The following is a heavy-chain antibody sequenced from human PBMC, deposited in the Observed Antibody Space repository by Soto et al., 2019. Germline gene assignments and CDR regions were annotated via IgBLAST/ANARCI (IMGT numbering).Heavy chain of an antibody. D-gene: IGHD1-1*01. Sequence: SVKVSCKASGGTFSSYAISWVRQAPGQGLEWMGGIIPIFGTANYAQKFQGRVTITADESTSTAYMELSSLRSEDTAVYYCARSVEERGAFDYWGQGTLVTVSS. CDR1: GGTFSSYA. J-gene: IGHJ4*02. CDR2: IIPIFGTA. CDR3: ARSVEERGAFDY. V-gene: IGHV1-69*13.